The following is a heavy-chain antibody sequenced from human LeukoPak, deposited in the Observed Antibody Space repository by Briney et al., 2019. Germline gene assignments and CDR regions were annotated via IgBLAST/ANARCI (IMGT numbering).Heavy chain of an antibody. Sequence: NPSETLSLTCTVSGGSISSYYWSWIRQPPGKGLEWIGSFYYSGTTNYNPSLRSRVTISVATSKNQFSLKLSSVTAADTALYYCARHDYNNPRIDYWGQGTLVPVSS. D-gene: IGHD4-11*01. CDR2: FYYSGTT. CDR3: ARHDYNNPRIDY. J-gene: IGHJ4*02. CDR1: GGSISSYY. V-gene: IGHV4-59*08.